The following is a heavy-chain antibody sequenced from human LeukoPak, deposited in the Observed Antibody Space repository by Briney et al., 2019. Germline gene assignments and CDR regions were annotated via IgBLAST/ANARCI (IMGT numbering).Heavy chain of an antibody. CDR2: IYYSGST. D-gene: IGHD1-26*01. CDR3: ARGGNRFHP. V-gene: IGHV4-59*01. CDR1: GGSISSYY. Sequence: SETLSLTCTVSGGSISSYYWSWMRQPPGKGLEWIGYIYYSGSTNYNPSLRSRDTISVDTSKNQFSLILSSVTAADTAIYYCARGGNRFHPWGQGTLVTVSS. J-gene: IGHJ5*02.